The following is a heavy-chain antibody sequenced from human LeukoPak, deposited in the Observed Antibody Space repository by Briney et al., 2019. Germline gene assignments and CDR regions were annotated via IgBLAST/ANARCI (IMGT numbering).Heavy chain of an antibody. V-gene: IGHV3-74*01. CDR2: INSDVSNT. D-gene: IGHD5-24*01. J-gene: IGHJ3*02. CDR1: GFTFNSYW. Sequence: GGSLRLSCAASGFTFNSYWIHWVRQAPGKGLVWVSRINSDVSNTIYADSVKGRFTISRDNAKNTVYLQTNSLRAEDTAVYYCARQGRYGLGIWGQRTMVTVSS. CDR3: ARQGRYGLGI.